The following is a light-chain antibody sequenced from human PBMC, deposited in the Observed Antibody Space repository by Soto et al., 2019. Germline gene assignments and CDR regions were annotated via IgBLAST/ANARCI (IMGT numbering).Light chain of an antibody. CDR2: VAS. J-gene: IGKJ4*01. CDR1: QAISSH. CDR3: QQLNSYRLT. V-gene: IGKV1-9*01. Sequence: IQLTHSPSSLSESVVDRFTITLWASQAISSHLAWYQQKPGKAPKLLVYVASTLQSGVPSRFSGSGSGTDFSLSINSLQPEDFATYYCQQLNSYRLTFGGGTKVDIK.